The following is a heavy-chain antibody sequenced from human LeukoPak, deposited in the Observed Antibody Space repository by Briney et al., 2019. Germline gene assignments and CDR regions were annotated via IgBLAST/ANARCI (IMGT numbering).Heavy chain of an antibody. J-gene: IGHJ6*03. V-gene: IGHV3-7*01. CDR1: GFTFSSYW. Sequence: GGSLRLSCAASGFTFSSYWMSWVRQAPGKGLEWVANIKQDGSEKYYVDSVKGRFTISRDNAKNSLYLQMNSLRAGDTAVYYCARDGCSGGSCTGYYYYYYMDVWGKGTTVTVSS. CDR2: IKQDGSEK. D-gene: IGHD2-15*01. CDR3: ARDGCSGGSCTGYYYYYYMDV.